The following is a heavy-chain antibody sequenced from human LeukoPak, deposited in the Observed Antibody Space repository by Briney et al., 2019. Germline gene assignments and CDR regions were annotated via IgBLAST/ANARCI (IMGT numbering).Heavy chain of an antibody. D-gene: IGHD3-10*01. J-gene: IGHJ6*02. CDR1: GFTFSSYW. V-gene: IGHV3-7*01. CDR3: ARVGYYASGSFYVPYGMDV. Sequence: PGGSLRLSCVASGFTFSSYWMTWVRQAPGKGLEWVANIKEDGSEKYYMDSVKGRFTISRDNAKNSLYLQMNSLRAEDTAVFYCARVGYYASGSFYVPYGMDVWGQGTTVTVSS. CDR2: IKEDGSEK.